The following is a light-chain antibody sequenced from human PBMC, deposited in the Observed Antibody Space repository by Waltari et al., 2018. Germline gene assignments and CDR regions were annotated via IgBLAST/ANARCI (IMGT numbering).Light chain of an antibody. CDR2: EDS. Sequence: QSVLTQPPPVSAPPGQRVTISCPGGSSTTGNNYVSWYRQFPGTAPKLLIYEDSERPSGIPGRFSGSKSGTSATLDITGLQAGDEADYYCGTWDSSLSGAVFGGGTHLTVL. J-gene: IGLJ7*01. CDR3: GTWDSSLSGAV. V-gene: IGLV1-51*02. CDR1: SSTTGNNY.